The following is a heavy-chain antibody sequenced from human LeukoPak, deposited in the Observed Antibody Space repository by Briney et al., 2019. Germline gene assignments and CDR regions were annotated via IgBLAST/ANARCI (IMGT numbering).Heavy chain of an antibody. CDR2: IRYDGSNK. V-gene: IGHV3-30*02. Sequence: GGSLRLSCAASGFTFSSYGMHWVRQAPGKGLEWVAFIRYDGSNKYYADSVKGRFTISRDNSKNTLYLQMNSLRAEDTAVYYCAKDLAYWGSNYCYYGMDVWGQGTTVTVSS. J-gene: IGHJ6*02. D-gene: IGHD7-27*01. CDR1: GFTFSSYG. CDR3: AKDLAYWGSNYCYYGMDV.